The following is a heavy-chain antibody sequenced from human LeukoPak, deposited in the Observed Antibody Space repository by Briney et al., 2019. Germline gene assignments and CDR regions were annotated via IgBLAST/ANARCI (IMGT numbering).Heavy chain of an antibody. J-gene: IGHJ5*02. V-gene: IGHV3-23*01. CDR1: GFTFSSYA. CDR3: AKRTSIVVVPAATP. D-gene: IGHD2-2*01. CDR2: ISGSGGST. Sequence: PVGSLRRSCAASGFTFSSYAMSWVRQAPGKGLEWVSAISGSGGSTYYADSVKGRFTISRDNSKNTLYLQMNSLRAEDTAVYYCAKRTSIVVVPAATPWGQGTLVTVSS.